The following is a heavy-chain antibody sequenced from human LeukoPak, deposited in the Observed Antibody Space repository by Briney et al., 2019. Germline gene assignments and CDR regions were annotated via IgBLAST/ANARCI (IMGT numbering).Heavy chain of an antibody. V-gene: IGHV3-21*01. Sequence: GGSLRLSCAASGFTFSSYSMNWVRQAPGKGLEWVSSISSSSSYIYYADSVKGRFTISRGNAKNSLYLQMNSLRAEDTAVYYCARDLGGSYYGAFDIWGQGTMVTVSS. J-gene: IGHJ3*02. CDR1: GFTFSSYS. D-gene: IGHD1-26*01. CDR3: ARDLGGSYYGAFDI. CDR2: ISSSSSYI.